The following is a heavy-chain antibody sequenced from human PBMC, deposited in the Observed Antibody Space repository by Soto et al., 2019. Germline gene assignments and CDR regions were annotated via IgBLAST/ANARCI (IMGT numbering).Heavy chain of an antibody. CDR1: GFTFSSYA. Sequence: VQLVESGGGVVQPGRSLRLSCAASGFTFSSYAMHWVRQAPGKGLEWVAVISYDGSNKYYADSVKGRFTISRDNSKNTLYLQMNSLRAEDTAVYYCARVSARWVVHYYGMDVWGQGTTVTVSS. J-gene: IGHJ6*02. CDR3: ARVSARWVVHYYGMDV. V-gene: IGHV3-30-3*01. D-gene: IGHD2-21*01. CDR2: ISYDGSNK.